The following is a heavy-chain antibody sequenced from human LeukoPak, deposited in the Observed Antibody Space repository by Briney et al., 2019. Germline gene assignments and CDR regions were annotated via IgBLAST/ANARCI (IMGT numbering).Heavy chain of an antibody. CDR1: GFTFDDNA. CDR3: VKEPHYYDRSGYF. J-gene: IGHJ4*02. Sequence: GGSLRLSCAASGFTFDDNAMHWVRQAPGKGLEWVSLIGVDDGSTYYADSVKGRFTISRDNSNNSLFLQMKSLRTDDTALYYCVKEPHYYDRSGYFWGQGTLVTVSS. D-gene: IGHD3-22*01. CDR2: IGVDDGST. V-gene: IGHV3-43*02.